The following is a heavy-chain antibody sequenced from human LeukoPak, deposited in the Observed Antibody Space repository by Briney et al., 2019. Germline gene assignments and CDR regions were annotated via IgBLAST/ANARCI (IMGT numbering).Heavy chain of an antibody. J-gene: IGHJ4*02. CDR2: ISGSGGST. Sequence: PGGSLRLSCAASGFTFSSYAMSWVRQAPGKGLEWVSAISGSGGSTYYADSVKGRFTISRDNSKNTLYLQMNSLRAEDTAVYYCAKVDGIVVVVAATNGSPDYWGQGTLVTVSS. V-gene: IGHV3-23*01. CDR3: AKVDGIVVVVAATNGSPDY. D-gene: IGHD2-15*01. CDR1: GFTFSSYA.